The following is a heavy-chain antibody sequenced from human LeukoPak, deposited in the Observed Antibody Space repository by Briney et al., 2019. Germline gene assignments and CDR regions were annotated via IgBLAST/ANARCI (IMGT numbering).Heavy chain of an antibody. CDR3: ARGPRCSGGTCYSGIDY. D-gene: IGHD2-15*01. V-gene: IGHV1-69*05. CDR2: IIPIFGTA. J-gene: IGHJ4*02. Sequence: GASVKVSCKASGYTFTSFGISWVRQAPGQGLEWMGGIIPIFGTANYAQKFQGRVTITTDESTSTAYMELSSLRSEDTAVYYCARGPRCSGGTCYSGIDYWGQGTLVTVSS. CDR1: GYTFTSFG.